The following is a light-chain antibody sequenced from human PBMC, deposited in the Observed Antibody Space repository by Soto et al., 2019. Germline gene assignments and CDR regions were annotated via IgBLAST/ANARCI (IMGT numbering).Light chain of an antibody. J-gene: IGLJ1*01. CDR2: EVS. Sequence: QSVLTQPPSASGSPGQSVTISCTGTSSDVGGYNYVSWYQQHPGKAPKLMIYEVSKRPSGVPDRFSGSKSGNTASLTVSGLQAEDEADYYCSSYATSSPYVFGPGTKVTVL. CDR1: SSDVGGYNY. CDR3: SSYATSSPYV. V-gene: IGLV2-8*01.